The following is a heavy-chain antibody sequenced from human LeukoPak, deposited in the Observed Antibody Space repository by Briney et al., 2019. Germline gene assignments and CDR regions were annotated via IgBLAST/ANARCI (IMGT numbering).Heavy chain of an antibody. CDR1: GYTFINYG. CDR2: INPSGGST. D-gene: IGHD4-17*01. CDR3: ARDQLHNTVTTVDY. Sequence: GASVKVSCKASGYTFINYGISWVRQAPGQGLEWMGIINPSGGSTSYAQKFQGRVTMTRDTSTSTVYMELSSLRSEDTAVYYCARDQLHNTVTTVDYWGQGTLVTVSS. V-gene: IGHV1-46*01. J-gene: IGHJ4*02.